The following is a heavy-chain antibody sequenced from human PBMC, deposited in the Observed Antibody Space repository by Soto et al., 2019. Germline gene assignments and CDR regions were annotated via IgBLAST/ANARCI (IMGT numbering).Heavy chain of an antibody. CDR1: EDTFRNYA. V-gene: IGHV1-69*06. CDR3: ASTKYDSSAYYYWYLGL. J-gene: IGHJ2*01. CDR2: IIPIFGTA. D-gene: IGHD3-22*01. Sequence: QVELVQSGAEVKKPGSSVKVSCQASEDTFRNYAISWVRQAPGQGREWKGGIIPIFGTANYAQKFQGRVPISAHTFADTVYSQLSCLSSEDTSVYYCASTKYDSSAYYYWYLGLWGRATLVTVAS.